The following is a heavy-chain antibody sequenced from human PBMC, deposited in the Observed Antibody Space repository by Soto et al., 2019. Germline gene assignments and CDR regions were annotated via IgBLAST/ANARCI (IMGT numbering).Heavy chain of an antibody. CDR3: ARDYFRGAAAGTGAAAY. V-gene: IGHV3-30-3*01. J-gene: IGHJ4*02. CDR2: ISYDGSNK. D-gene: IGHD6-13*01. CDR1: GFTFSSYA. Sequence: QVQLVESGGGVVQPGRSLRLSCAASGFTFSSYAMHWVRQAPGKGLEWVAVISYDGSNKYYADSVKGRFTISRDNSQNTLYLQMNSLRAEDTAVSYCARDYFRGAAAGTGAAAYWGQGTLVTVSS.